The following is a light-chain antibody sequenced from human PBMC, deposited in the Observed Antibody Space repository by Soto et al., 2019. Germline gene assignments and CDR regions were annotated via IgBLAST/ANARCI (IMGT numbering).Light chain of an antibody. V-gene: IGKV1-16*01. CDR2: AAS. Sequence: IQLTQSPSSLSASVGDRVTITCRASQGIGSYLAWYQQKPGEAPKRLIYAASSLQSGVPSRFSGSGSGTEFSLTIISLEPDDFATYYCQQYNVYWSFGQGTKVDIK. CDR3: QQYNVYWS. CDR1: QGIGSY. J-gene: IGKJ1*01.